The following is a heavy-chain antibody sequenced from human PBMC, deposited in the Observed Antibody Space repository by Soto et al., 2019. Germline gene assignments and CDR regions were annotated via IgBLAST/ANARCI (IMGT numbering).Heavy chain of an antibody. V-gene: IGHV4-30-4*01. Sequence: SETLSLTCTVSVGSSGRGVYYWSWIRQPPGKGLEWIGYIYYSGSTYYNPSLKSRVTISVDTSKNQFSLKLSSVTAADTAVYYCARGVVREGYLFDPWGQGTLVTVSS. J-gene: IGHJ5*02. D-gene: IGHD3-10*01. CDR1: VGSSGRGVYY. CDR2: IYYSGST. CDR3: ARGVVREGYLFDP.